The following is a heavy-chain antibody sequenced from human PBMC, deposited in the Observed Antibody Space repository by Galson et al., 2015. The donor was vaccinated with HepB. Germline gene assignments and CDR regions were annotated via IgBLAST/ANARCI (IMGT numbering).Heavy chain of an antibody. Sequence: SLRLSCAASGFTFSHYGMHWVRQAPGKGLEWVTVVSYDGNLDHYAESVKGRFTISRDNSRNTLYLQMNSLRAEDTAVYFCAEGYDSTGYYSFDYWGQGTLVTVSA. J-gene: IGHJ4*02. CDR3: AEGYDSTGYYSFDY. V-gene: IGHV3-30*18. CDR2: VSYDGNLD. D-gene: IGHD3-9*01. CDR1: GFTFSHYG.